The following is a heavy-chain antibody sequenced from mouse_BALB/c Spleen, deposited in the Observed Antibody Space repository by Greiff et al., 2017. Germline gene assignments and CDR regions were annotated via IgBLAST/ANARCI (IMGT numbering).Heavy chain of an antibody. CDR3: ARGGGNWGMDY. V-gene: IGHV3-2*02. CDR2: ISYSGST. D-gene: IGHD4-1*01. CDR1: GYSITSDYA. Sequence: DVKLQESGPGLVKPSQSLSLTCTVTGYSITSDYAWNWIRQFPGNKLEWMGYISYSGSTSYNPSLKSRISITRDTSKNQFFLQLNSVTTEDTATYYCARGGGNWGMDYWGQGTSVTVSS. J-gene: IGHJ4*01.